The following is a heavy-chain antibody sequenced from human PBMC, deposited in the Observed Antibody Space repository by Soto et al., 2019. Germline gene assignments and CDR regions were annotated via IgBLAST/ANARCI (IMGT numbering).Heavy chain of an antibody. V-gene: IGHV4-59*01. J-gene: IGHJ6*02. CDR2: IYYSGST. CDR3: ARESRSWYYYGMDV. CDR1: GGSISSYY. Sequence: SETLSLTCTVSGGSISSYYWSWIRQPPGKGLEWIGYIYYSGSTNYNPSLKSRVTISVDTSKNQFSLKLSSVTAADTAVYYCARESRSWYYYGMDVWGQGTTVTVS. D-gene: IGHD6-13*01.